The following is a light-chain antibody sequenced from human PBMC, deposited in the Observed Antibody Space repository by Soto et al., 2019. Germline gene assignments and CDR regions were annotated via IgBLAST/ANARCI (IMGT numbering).Light chain of an antibody. CDR1: QSVSSN. V-gene: IGKV3-15*01. J-gene: IGKJ1*01. CDR2: GAS. CDR3: QQYNNWPWT. Sequence: EIVMTQSPATLSVSPGERATLSCRASQSVSSNLAGYQQKPGQAPRLLLYGASTRATGIPARFSGSGSGTEVTLTISSLQSEDFAGDYGQQYNNWPWTFGQGTKVEIK.